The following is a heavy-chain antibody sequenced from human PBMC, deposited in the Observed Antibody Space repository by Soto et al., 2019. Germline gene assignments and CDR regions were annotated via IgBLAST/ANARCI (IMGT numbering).Heavy chain of an antibody. Sequence: QVQLQESGPGLVKPSETLSVTCTVSGDSISRYNWNWIRQSPGKGLEGIGYLHYTWSTNSNPSFTSPATKTVDPSNNPFSLRLSSVTATDTAVYYCASDIPTCYPACVFDIWGQGTMVTVSS. D-gene: IGHD2-15*01. V-gene: IGHV4-59*01. CDR3: ASDIPTCYPACVFDI. CDR1: GDSISRYN. CDR2: LHYTWST. J-gene: IGHJ3*02.